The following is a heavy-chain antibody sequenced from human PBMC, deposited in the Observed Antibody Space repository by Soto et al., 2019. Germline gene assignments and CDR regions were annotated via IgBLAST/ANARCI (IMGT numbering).Heavy chain of an antibody. D-gene: IGHD3-22*01. J-gene: IGHJ2*01. CDR2: IIPIFGTA. CDR1: GGTFSSYA. V-gene: IGHV1-69*13. Sequence: VASVKVSCKASGGTFSSYAISWVRQAPGQGLEWMGGIIPIFGTANYAQKFQGRVTITADESTSTAYMELSSLRSEDTAIYYCAREFYYDSSGIGFDSWGRGTLVTVSS. CDR3: AREFYYDSSGIGFDS.